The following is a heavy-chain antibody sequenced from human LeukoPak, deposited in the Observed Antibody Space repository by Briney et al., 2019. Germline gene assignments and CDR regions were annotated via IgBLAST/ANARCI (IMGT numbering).Heavy chain of an antibody. D-gene: IGHD3-10*01. CDR1: GFPFSSHW. Sequence: GGSLRLSCAASGFPFSSHWMTWVRQVPGKGLELVANIKSDGTEKYYADSMEGRFTISRDNAKNSLFLQMNSLRGEDTAVYYCGRESSGPSDWGQGTLVTVSS. J-gene: IGHJ4*02. CDR3: GRESSGPSD. CDR2: IKSDGTEK. V-gene: IGHV3-7*01.